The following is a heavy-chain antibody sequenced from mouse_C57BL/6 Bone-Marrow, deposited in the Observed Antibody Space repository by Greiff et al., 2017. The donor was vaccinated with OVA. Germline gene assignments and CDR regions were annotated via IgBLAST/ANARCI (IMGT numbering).Heavy chain of an antibody. J-gene: IGHJ3*01. D-gene: IGHD1-1*01. CDR3: ARGLLRTWFAY. V-gene: IGHV5-12*01. CDR2: ISNGGGST. CDR1: GFTFSDYY. Sequence: EVKVVESGGGLVQPGGSLKLSCAASGFTFSDYYMYWVRQTPEKRLEWVAYISNGGGSTYYPDTVKGRFTISRDNAKNTLYLQMSRLKSEDTAMYYCARGLLRTWFAYWGQGTLVTVSA.